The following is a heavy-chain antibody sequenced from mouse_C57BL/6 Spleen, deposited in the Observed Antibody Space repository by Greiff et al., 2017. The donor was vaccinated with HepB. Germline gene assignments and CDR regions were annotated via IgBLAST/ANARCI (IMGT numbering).Heavy chain of an antibody. Sequence: QVQLQQSGPELVKPGASVKISCKASGYAFSSSWMNWVKQRPGKGLEWIGRIYPGDGDTNYNGKFKGKATLTADKSSSTAYMRLSSLTSEDSAVYFCARWGETSYCGYDWFAYWGPGTLVTVSA. V-gene: IGHV1-82*01. CDR3: ARWGETSYCGYDWFAY. D-gene: IGHD2-2*01. J-gene: IGHJ3*01. CDR2: IYPGDGDT. CDR1: GYAFSSSW.